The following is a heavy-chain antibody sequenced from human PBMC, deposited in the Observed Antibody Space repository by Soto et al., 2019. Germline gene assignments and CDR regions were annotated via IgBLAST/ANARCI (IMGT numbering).Heavy chain of an antibody. CDR2: ISAYNGNT. J-gene: IGHJ4*02. CDR3: ARDPPPPDY. V-gene: IGHV1-18*01. CDR1: GYTFASYA. Sequence: QVQLVQSGAEVKKPGASVKVSCKASGYTFASYAISWMRQAPGQGLEWMGWISAYNGNTNYAQKLQGRVTTTTDRSTSTPYMALRSLRSDDTAVYYCARDPPPPDYWGQGALVTVSS.